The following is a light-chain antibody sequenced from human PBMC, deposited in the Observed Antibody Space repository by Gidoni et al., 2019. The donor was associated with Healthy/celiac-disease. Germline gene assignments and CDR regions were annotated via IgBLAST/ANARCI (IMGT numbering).Light chain of an antibody. V-gene: IGKV4-1*01. CDR3: QQYYSTPRT. J-gene: IGKJ1*01. CDR1: QSVLYSSNNKNY. Sequence: IVMPQSLASLAVSLGERAPINCKSSQSVLYSSNNKNYLAWYQQKPGQPPKLLIYWASTRESGVPDRFSGSGSGTDFTLTISSLQAEDVAVYYCQQYYSTPRTFGQGTKVEIK. CDR2: WAS.